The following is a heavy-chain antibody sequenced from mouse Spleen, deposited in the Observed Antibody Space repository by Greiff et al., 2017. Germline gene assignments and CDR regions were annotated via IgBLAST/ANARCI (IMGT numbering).Heavy chain of an antibody. Sequence: VQLQQPGAELVKPGASVKLSCKASGYTFTSYWMHWVKQRPGQGLEWIGMIHPNSGSTNYNEKFKSKATLTVDKSSSTAYMQLSSLTSEDSAVYYCARMGLGRIYFDYWGQGTTLTVSS. CDR2: IHPNSGST. V-gene: IGHV1-64*01. CDR3: ARMGLGRIYFDY. D-gene: IGHD4-1*01. J-gene: IGHJ2*01. CDR1: GYTFTSYW.